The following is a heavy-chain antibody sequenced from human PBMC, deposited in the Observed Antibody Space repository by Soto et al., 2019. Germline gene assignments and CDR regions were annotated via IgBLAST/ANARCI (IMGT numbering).Heavy chain of an antibody. CDR1: GFTFSSYG. Sequence: QVQLVESGGGVVQPGRSLRLSCAASGFTFSSYGMHWVRQAPGKGLVWVAVISYAGSKKYYADSVKGRFTISRDNSKNTLYLQMKSLRAEDTAVYYCAKDQGSSSFYWYFDLWGRGTLVTVSS. D-gene: IGHD6-6*01. CDR3: AKDQGSSSFYWYFDL. CDR2: ISYAGSKK. J-gene: IGHJ2*01. V-gene: IGHV3-30*18.